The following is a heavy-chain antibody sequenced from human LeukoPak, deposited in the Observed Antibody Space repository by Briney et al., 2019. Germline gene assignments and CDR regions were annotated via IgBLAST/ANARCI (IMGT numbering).Heavy chain of an antibody. J-gene: IGHJ4*02. Sequence: GGSLRLSCAASGFTFSSYGMSWVRQAPGKGLEWVSAISGSGGSTYYADSVKGRFTISRDNSKNTLYLQMNSLRAEDTAVYYCAKGRVCSSTSCPVDYWGQGTLVTVSS. CDR1: GFTFSSYG. CDR3: AKGRVCSSTSCPVDY. CDR2: ISGSGGST. D-gene: IGHD2-2*01. V-gene: IGHV3-23*01.